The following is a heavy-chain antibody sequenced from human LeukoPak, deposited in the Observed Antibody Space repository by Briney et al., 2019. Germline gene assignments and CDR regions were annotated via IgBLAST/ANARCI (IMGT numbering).Heavy chain of an antibody. Sequence: ASVKVSCKASGYTFTSYGINWVRQAPGQGLEWMGWISAYNGNTNYAQKLQGRVTMTTDTSTSTAYMELRSLRSDDTAVYYCATWDLWFGELRLDYWGQGTLVTVSS. D-gene: IGHD3-10*01. CDR2: ISAYNGNT. CDR1: GYTFTSYG. CDR3: ATWDLWFGELRLDY. V-gene: IGHV1-18*01. J-gene: IGHJ4*02.